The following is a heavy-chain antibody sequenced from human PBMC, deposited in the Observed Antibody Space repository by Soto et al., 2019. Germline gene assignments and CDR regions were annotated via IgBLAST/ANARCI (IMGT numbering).Heavy chain of an antibody. Sequence: SETLSLTCTVSGGSISSYYWSWIRQPPGGTLEWIGYIYASGATTYNPSLESRVTMSVDMPNNEFSLELTSVTAADTAVYYCARSHSFDGSIYHCYFDFWGQGTLVTVSS. D-gene: IGHD3-3*02. CDR1: GGSISSYY. CDR3: ARSHSFDGSIYHCYFDF. CDR2: IYASGAT. V-gene: IGHV4-59*01. J-gene: IGHJ4*02.